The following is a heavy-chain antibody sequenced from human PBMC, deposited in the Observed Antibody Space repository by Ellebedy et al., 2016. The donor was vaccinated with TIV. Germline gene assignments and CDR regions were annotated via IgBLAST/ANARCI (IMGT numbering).Heavy chain of an antibody. CDR1: DDSVSDSGFF. J-gene: IGHJ4*02. CDR2: IYYSGRT. D-gene: IGHD1-26*01. CDR3: ARESAGTYAY. V-gene: IGHV4-39*02. Sequence: PSETLSLTCSVSDDSVSDSGFFWGWIRQPPGKGLEWIGRIYYSGRTTYSPSLAGRVSISVETSKRRLSLTLTAVTAADTAVYYCARESAGTYAYWGQGLLVTV.